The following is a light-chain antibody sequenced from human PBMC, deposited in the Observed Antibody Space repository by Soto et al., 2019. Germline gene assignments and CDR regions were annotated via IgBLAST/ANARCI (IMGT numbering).Light chain of an antibody. J-gene: IGKJ2*01. CDR3: QQRSNWSPS. CDR1: QSVSSY. V-gene: IGKV3-11*01. CDR2: DAS. Sequence: EIVLTQSPATLSLSPGERATLSCRASQSVSSYLAWYQQKPGQAPRLLIYDASNRATGIPARFSGSGSGTDFTLTISSLESEDFAVYYCQQRSNWSPSFGQGTKLKIK.